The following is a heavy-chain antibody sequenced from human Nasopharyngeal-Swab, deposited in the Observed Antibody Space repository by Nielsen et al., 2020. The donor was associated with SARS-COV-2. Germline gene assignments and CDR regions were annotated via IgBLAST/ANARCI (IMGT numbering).Heavy chain of an antibody. D-gene: IGHD6-13*01. J-gene: IGHJ5*02. V-gene: IGHV3-21*01. CDR3: AGTAAGLRYNWFDP. CDR1: GFTFSSYS. CDR2: ISSSSSYI. Sequence: GESLKISCAASGFTFSSYSMNWVRQAPGKGLEWVSSISSSSSYIYYADSVKGRFTISGDNAKNSLYLQMNSLRAEDTAVYYCAGTAAGLRYNWFDPWGQGTLVTVSS.